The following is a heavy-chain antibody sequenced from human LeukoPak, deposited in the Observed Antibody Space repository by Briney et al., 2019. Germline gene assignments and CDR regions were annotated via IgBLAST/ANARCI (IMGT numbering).Heavy chain of an antibody. V-gene: IGHV4-59*08. J-gene: IGHJ5*02. CDR3: ATCAPNRYWLAP. CDR1: NGSINNDY. Sequence: PSETLSLTCNVSNGSINNDYWLWVRQPPGKGLEWIAYIDYSGCTDYNPSVKSRVTMSIDTSKSQFTLHLRSVSAADTAIYYCATCAPNRYWLAPWGQGILVTVSS. CDR2: IDYSGCT.